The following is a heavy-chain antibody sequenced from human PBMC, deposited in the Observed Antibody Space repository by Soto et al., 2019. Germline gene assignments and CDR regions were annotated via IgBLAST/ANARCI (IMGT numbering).Heavy chain of an antibody. CDR1: GFTFSSYS. Sequence: EVQLVESGGGLVQPGGSLRLSCAASGFTFSSYSMNWVRQAPGKGLEWVSYISSSSSTIYYADSVKGRFTISRDNAKNSLYLQMNSLRDEDTAVYYCAGGSLRWPYPDAFDIWGQGTMVTVSS. CDR2: ISSSSSTI. J-gene: IGHJ3*02. V-gene: IGHV3-48*02. CDR3: AGGSLRWPYPDAFDI. D-gene: IGHD4-17*01.